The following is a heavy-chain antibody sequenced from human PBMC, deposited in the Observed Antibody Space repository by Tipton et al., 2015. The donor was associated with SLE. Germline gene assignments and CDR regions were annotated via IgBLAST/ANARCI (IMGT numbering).Heavy chain of an antibody. J-gene: IGHJ4*02. D-gene: IGHD5-18*01. Sequence: SLRLSCAASGFTFSGYTMSWVRQAPGKGLEWVSVIVGSDSSTHYADSVKGRFSISRDNSKNTLYLQMNSLRAEDTAVYYCASSYDPDFWGQGTLVTVSS. V-gene: IGHV3-23*01. CDR1: GFTFSGYT. CDR2: IVGSDSST. CDR3: ASSYDPDF.